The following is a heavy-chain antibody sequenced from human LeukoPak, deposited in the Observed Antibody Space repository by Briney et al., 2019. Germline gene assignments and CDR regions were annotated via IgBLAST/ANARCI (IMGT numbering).Heavy chain of an antibody. CDR2: IYYSGST. J-gene: IGHJ3*02. V-gene: IGHV4-30-4*01. Sequence: SQTLSLTCTVSGGSISRGDYYWSWIRQPPGKGLEWIGSIYYSGSTSYNPSLKSRLTMSVDTSKNQFSLKLTSVTAADTAVYYCARSEAFDIWGQGTMVAVSS. CDR1: GGSISRGDYY. CDR3: ARSEAFDI.